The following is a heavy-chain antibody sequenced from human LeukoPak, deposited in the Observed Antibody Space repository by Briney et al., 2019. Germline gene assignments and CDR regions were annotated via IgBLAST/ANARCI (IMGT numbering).Heavy chain of an antibody. CDR1: GFTFSSYA. V-gene: IGHV3-23*01. CDR2: ISGSGGST. D-gene: IGHD3-22*01. J-gene: IGHJ4*02. Sequence: PGGSLRLSCAASGFTFSSYAMSWLRQAPGKGLEWVSAISGSGGSTYYAVSVKGRFTISRDNSKNTLYLQMNSLRAEDTAVYYCAKDPDDSSGPLWGQGTLVTVSS. CDR3: AKDPDDSSGPL.